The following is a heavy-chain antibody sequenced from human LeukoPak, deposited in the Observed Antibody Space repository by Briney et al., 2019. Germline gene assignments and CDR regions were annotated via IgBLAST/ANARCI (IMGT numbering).Heavy chain of an antibody. J-gene: IGHJ4*02. CDR1: GFTFSSYE. D-gene: IGHD3-10*01. Sequence: GGSLRLSCAASGFTFSSYEMNWVRQAPGKGLEWVSYISSSGSTIYYADSVKGRFTISRDNAKNSLYLQMNSLRAEDTAVYYCARGTTRDYYGSGSQFDYWGQGTLVTVSS. CDR3: ARGTTRDYYGSGSQFDY. CDR2: ISSSGSTI. V-gene: IGHV3-48*03.